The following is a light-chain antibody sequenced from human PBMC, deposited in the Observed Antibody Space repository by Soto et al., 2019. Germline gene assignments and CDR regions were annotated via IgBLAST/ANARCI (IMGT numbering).Light chain of an antibody. V-gene: IGKV1-39*01. CDR1: KSISSY. CDR2: AAS. Sequence: DIQMTQSPSSLSASVGDRVTITCRASKSISSYLNWYQQKPGKAPKLLSYAASSLQSGVPSRFSGSGSGTDSTLTISRLQPEDFATYYCQQSYSTLVTFGQGTKLEIK. CDR3: QQSYSTLVT. J-gene: IGKJ2*01.